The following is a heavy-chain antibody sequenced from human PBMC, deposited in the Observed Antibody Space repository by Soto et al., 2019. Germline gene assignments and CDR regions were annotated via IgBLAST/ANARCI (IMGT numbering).Heavy chain of an antibody. Sequence: QVQLRESGPGLVQPAQTLSLTCTVAGGSITGGFSYWTWVRQHPGKGLEWVGHIYYSGTTYYNPSLKRRVDISVDPSQSRFSLQLSSVTAADTAMYFCARSLPGGTIFYMDIWGEGTTVTVSS. D-gene: IGHD1-26*01. CDR3: ARSLPGGTIFYMDI. V-gene: IGHV4-31*03. J-gene: IGHJ6*03. CDR1: GGSITGGFSY. CDR2: IYYSGTT.